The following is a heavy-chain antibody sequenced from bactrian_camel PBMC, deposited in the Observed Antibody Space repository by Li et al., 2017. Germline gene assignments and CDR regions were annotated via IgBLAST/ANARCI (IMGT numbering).Heavy chain of an antibody. CDR1: GFTFSSYY. CDR3: TSVSGTF. CDR2: IYSDGSRT. J-gene: IGHJ4*01. D-gene: IGHD7*01. V-gene: IGHV3S6*01. Sequence: HVQLVESGGGLVQPGGSLRLSCAASGFTFSSYYMNWVRQAPGKGLEWVSGIYSDGSRTSYADSVKGRFTISRDNAKNTLYLQMNSLKSEDTARYYCTSVSGTFWDQGTQVTVS.